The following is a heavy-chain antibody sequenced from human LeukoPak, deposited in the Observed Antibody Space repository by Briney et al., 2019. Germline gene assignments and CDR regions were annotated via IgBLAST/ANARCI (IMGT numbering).Heavy chain of an antibody. CDR3: ARDDYNRAFDY. J-gene: IGHJ4*02. D-gene: IGHD5-24*01. CDR1: GFIFSSYA. CDR2: LNVRGDST. V-gene: IGHV3-23*01. Sequence: GGSLRLSYVASGFIFSSYAMSWVRQAPGKGLEWVSTLNVRGDSTYYADSVKGRFTISRDNSKNTLYLQMNSLRAEDTAIYYCARDDYNRAFDYWGQGTLVSVSS.